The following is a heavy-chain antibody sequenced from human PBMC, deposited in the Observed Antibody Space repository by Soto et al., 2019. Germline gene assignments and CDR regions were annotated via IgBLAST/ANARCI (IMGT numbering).Heavy chain of an antibody. CDR1: GGSISSNSYY. V-gene: IGHV4-39*01. CDR3: ARHNGGYGSVVDV. Sequence: QLQLQESGPGLVKPSETLSLTCTVSGGSISSNSYYWAWIRQPPGKGLEWIGNIYYSGTTYYNPSLKTHVTICVDTSINPFTPKLGSVTAADTAVYYCARHNGGYGSVVDVWGQGTTVTVSS. CDR2: IYYSGTT. D-gene: IGHD6-25*01. J-gene: IGHJ6*02.